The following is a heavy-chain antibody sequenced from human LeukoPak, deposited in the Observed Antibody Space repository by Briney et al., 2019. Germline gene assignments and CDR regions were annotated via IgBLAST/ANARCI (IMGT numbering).Heavy chain of an antibody. Sequence: GGSLRLPCAASGFTVSSNYMSWVRQAPGKGLEWVSVIYSGGSTYYADSVKGRFTISRDNSKNTLYLQMNSLRAEDTAVYYCARDREYYDSSGYYTGRYFDYWGQGTLVTVSS. J-gene: IGHJ4*02. CDR1: GFTVSSNY. D-gene: IGHD3-22*01. V-gene: IGHV3-66*01. CDR3: ARDREYYDSSGYYTGRYFDY. CDR2: IYSGGST.